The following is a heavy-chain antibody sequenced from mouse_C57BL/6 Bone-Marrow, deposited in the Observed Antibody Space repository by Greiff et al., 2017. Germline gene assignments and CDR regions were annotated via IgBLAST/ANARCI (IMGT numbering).Heavy chain of an antibody. CDR2: ISSGGSYT. V-gene: IGHV5-6*01. CDR3: AIRGAY. Sequence: EVKLQESGGDLVKPGGSLKLSCAASGFTFSSYGMSWVRQTPDKRLEWVATISSGGSYTYYPDSVKGRFTISRDNAKNTLYLQMSSLKSEDTAMYYCAIRGAYWGQGTLVTVSA. CDR1: GFTFSSYG. J-gene: IGHJ3*01.